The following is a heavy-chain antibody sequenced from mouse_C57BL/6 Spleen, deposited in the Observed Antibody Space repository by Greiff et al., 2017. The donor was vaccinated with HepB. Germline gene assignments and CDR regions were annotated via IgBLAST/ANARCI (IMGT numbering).Heavy chain of an antibody. CDR3: ARGGSDYFDY. J-gene: IGHJ2*01. CDR1: GYTFTNYW. Sequence: VQGVESGAKLVRPGTSVKMSCKASGYTFTNYWIGWAKQRPGHGLEWIGDIYPGGGYTNYNEKFKGKATLTADKSSSTAYMQFSSLTSEDSAIYYCARGGSDYFDYWGQGTTLTVSS. CDR2: IYPGGGYT. V-gene: IGHV1-63*01.